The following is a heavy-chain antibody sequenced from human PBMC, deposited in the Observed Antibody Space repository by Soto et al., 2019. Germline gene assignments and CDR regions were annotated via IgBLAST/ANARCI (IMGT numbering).Heavy chain of an antibody. J-gene: IGHJ4*02. V-gene: IGHV1-3*01. CDR3: ARARGVAAAGTTSYYFDY. CDR2: INAGNGNT. D-gene: IGHD6-13*01. CDR1: GYTFTSYA. Sequence: ASVKVSCKASGYTFTSYAMHWVRQAPGQRLEWMGWINAGNGNTKYSQKFQGRVTITRDTSASTAYMELSSLRSEDTAVYYCARARGVAAAGTTSYYFDYWGQGTPVTVSS.